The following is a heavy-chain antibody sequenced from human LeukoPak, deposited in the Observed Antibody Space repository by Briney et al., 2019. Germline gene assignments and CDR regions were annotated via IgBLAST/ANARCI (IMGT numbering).Heavy chain of an antibody. V-gene: IGHV2-70*11. D-gene: IGHD2-2*01. CDR3: ARDTSLGYCSSTSCSWYYYYYMDV. CDR2: IDWDDDK. Sequence: ESGPTLVNPTQTLTLTCTFSGFSLSTSGMCVSWIRQPPVKALEWLARIDWDDDKYYSTSLKTRLTISKDTSKNQVVLTMTNMDPVDTATYYCARDTSLGYCSSTSCSWYYYYYMDVWGKGTTVTVSS. J-gene: IGHJ6*03. CDR1: GFSLSTSGMC.